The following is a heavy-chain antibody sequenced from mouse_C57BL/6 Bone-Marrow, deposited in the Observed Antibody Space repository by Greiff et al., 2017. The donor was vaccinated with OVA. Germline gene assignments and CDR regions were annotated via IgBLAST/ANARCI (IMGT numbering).Heavy chain of an antibody. CDR3: ARYNNYVAWFAY. J-gene: IGHJ3*01. CDR1: GYTFTSYW. D-gene: IGHD2-5*01. CDR2: IYPGSGST. Sequence: QVQLQQPGAELVKPGASVKMSCKASGYTFTSYWITWVKQRPGQGLEWIGDIYPGSGSTNYNEKFKSKATLTVDTSSSTAYMQLSSLTSEDSAVYYGARYNNYVAWFAYWGQGTLVTVSA. V-gene: IGHV1-55*01.